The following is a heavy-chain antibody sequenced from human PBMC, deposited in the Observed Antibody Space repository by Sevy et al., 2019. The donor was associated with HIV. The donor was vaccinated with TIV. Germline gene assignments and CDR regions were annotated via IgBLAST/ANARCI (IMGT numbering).Heavy chain of an antibody. CDR1: GGTFSSYA. CDR2: IIPIFGTA. Sequence: ASVKVSCKASGGTFSSYAISWVRQAPGQGLEWMGGIIPIFGTANYAQKFQGRVTITADESTSTAYLELSSLRSEDTAVYYCARDPGYCSGGSCYRPLKRVRYGMDVWGQWTTVTVSS. CDR3: ARDPGYCSGGSCYRPLKRVRYGMDV. J-gene: IGHJ6*02. D-gene: IGHD2-15*01. V-gene: IGHV1-69*13.